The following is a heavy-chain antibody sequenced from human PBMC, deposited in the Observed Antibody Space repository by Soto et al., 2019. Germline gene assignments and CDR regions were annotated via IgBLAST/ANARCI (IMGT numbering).Heavy chain of an antibody. J-gene: IGHJ6*02. D-gene: IGHD3-10*01. V-gene: IGHV5-10-1*01. CDR2: IDPSDSYT. CDR3: ARHSYEWFGESRFYYGMDV. CDR1: GYSFTSYW. Sequence: PGESLKISCKGSGYSFTSYWISWVRQMPGKGLEWMGRIDPSDSYTNYSPSFQGHVTISADKSISTAYLQWSSLKASDTAMYYCARHSYEWFGESRFYYGMDVWGQGTTVTVSS.